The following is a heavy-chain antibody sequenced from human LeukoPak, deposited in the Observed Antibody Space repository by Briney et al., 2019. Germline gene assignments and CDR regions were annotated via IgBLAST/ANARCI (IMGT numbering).Heavy chain of an antibody. V-gene: IGHV1-69*04. CDR1: GGTFSSYA. CDR3: ATLVRFNPNYYYYMDV. D-gene: IGHD3-3*01. Sequence: SVKVSCKASGGTFSSYAISWVRQAPGQGLEWMGRIIPILGIANYAQKFQDRVTITADKSTSTAYMELSSLRSEDTAVYYCATLVRFNPNYYYYMDVWGKGTTVTVSS. CDR2: IIPILGIA. J-gene: IGHJ6*03.